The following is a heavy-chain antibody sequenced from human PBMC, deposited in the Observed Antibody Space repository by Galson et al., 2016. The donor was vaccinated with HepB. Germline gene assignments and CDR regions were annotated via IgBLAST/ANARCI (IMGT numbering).Heavy chain of an antibody. CDR2: DSVHGGRK. D-gene: IGHD3-10*02. CDR1: GFTFNKYG. CDR3: AKRHEYCPPVGCSVDY. V-gene: IGHV3-30*18. Sequence: SLRLSCAASGFTFNKYGMHWVRQAPGKGLEWVAADSVHGGRKFYADAVKGRFTISRDSANNMLSLQMSSLRDDDTAVYYCAKRHEYCPPVGCSVDYWGQGTLVSVSS. J-gene: IGHJ4*02.